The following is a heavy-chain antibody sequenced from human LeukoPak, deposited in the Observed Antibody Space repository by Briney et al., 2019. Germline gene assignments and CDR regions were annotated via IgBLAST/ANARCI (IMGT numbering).Heavy chain of an antibody. Sequence: GASVKVSCKASGYTFTGYYMHWVRQAPGQGLEWMGWINPNSGGTNYAQKFQGRVTMTRDTSISTAYMELSRLRSDDTAVYYCARGWQQLVMRRYYFDYWGQGTLVTVSS. J-gene: IGHJ4*02. CDR1: GYTFTGYY. D-gene: IGHD6-13*01. CDR2: INPNSGGT. CDR3: ARGWQQLVMRRYYFDY. V-gene: IGHV1-2*02.